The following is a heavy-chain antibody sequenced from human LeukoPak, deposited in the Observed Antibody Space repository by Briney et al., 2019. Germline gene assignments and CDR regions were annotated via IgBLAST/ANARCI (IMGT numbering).Heavy chain of an antibody. D-gene: IGHD2-15*01. CDR2: INPNNGGT. CDR1: GYTFTGYY. Sequence: GASVKVSCKASGYTFTGYYMHWVRQAPGQGLEWMGWINPNNGGTNYAQKFQGRVTMTRDTSISTAYMELSRLRSDDTAVYYCARGAPDIVGVVAAPTDENFDYGGQGTLVTVSS. CDR3: ARGAPDIVGVVAAPTDENFDY. V-gene: IGHV1-2*02. J-gene: IGHJ4*02.